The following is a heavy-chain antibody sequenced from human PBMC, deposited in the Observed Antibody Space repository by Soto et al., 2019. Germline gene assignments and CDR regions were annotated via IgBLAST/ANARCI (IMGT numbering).Heavy chain of an antibody. Sequence: SETLSLTCTVSGGSMSSSTYYWGWIRQPPGKGLEWIGSIYYGGGTHYNPSLKSRVPISIDTSKNQFSLNLNSVTAADTAMYYCARYSSSTMVDSWSQGTLVTVSS. D-gene: IGHD3-10*01. CDR3: ARYSSSTMVDS. CDR1: GGSMSSSTYY. CDR2: IYYGGGT. V-gene: IGHV4-39*01. J-gene: IGHJ4*02.